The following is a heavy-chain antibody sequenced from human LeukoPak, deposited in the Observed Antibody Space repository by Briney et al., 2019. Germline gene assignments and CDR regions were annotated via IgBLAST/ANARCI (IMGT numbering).Heavy chain of an antibody. CDR1: GYTFTVYY. Sequence: ASVKVSCKASGYTFTVYYMHWVRQAPGQGLEWMGWINPNSGGTNYAQKFQGRVTMTRDTSISTAYMELSRLRSDDTAVYYCARTVGASRSVHNPWGQGTLVTVSS. J-gene: IGHJ4*02. CDR2: INPNSGGT. D-gene: IGHD1-26*01. V-gene: IGHV1-2*02. CDR3: ARTVGASRSVHNP.